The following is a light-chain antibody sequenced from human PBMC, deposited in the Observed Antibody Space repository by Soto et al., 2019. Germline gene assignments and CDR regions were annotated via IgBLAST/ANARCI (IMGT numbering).Light chain of an antibody. V-gene: IGKV1-6*01. CDR3: LQDHNHPWT. Sequence: AIQMTQSPSSLSASVGDRVTITCRASQGIRNDLGWYQQKPGKAPKLLMYGASSLQSGVPSRFSGSGSGTDFTLTISSLQPEDFATYYCLQDHNHPWTFDQGTKVEIK. CDR2: GAS. J-gene: IGKJ1*01. CDR1: QGIRND.